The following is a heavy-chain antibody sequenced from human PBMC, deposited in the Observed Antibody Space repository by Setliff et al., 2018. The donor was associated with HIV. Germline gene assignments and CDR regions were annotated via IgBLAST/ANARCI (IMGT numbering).Heavy chain of an antibody. V-gene: IGHV4-39*07. CDR2: MHYSGTT. CDR1: GGSISSSSYF. Sequence: SETLSLTCTVSGGSISSSSYFWSWIRQPPGKGLEWIGSMHYSGTTYYNLSLKSRVTISVDTSKNQFSLKLRSVTAADTAVYYCARDMTYFYDTSGSLGWFDPWGQGTLVTVSS. CDR3: ARDMTYFYDTSGSLGWFDP. D-gene: IGHD3-22*01. J-gene: IGHJ5*02.